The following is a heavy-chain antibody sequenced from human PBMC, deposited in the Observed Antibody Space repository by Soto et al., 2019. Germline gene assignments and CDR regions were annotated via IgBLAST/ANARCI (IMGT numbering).Heavy chain of an antibody. CDR3: ARGGYSYVPGFYYRMDV. J-gene: IGHJ6*02. CDR2: INPNSGGT. D-gene: IGHD5-18*01. Sequence: ASVKVSCKASGYTFTGYYMHWVRQAPGQGLEWMGWINPNSGGTNYAQKFQGRVTMTRDTSISTAYMELSRLRSDDTAVYYCARGGYSYVPGFYYRMDVWGQGTTVTVSS. V-gene: IGHV1-2*02. CDR1: GYTFTGYY.